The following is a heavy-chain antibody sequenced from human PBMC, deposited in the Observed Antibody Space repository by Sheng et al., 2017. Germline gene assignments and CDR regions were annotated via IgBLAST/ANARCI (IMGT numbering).Heavy chain of an antibody. CDR1: GFTFSSYA. J-gene: IGHJ4*02. CDR3: ARGESRSDSSGRFDY. V-gene: IGHV3-30*04. CDR2: ISYDGSNK. D-gene: IGHD3-22*01. Sequence: QVQLVESGGGVVQPGRSLRLSCAASGFTFSSYAMHWVRQAPGKGLEWVAVISYDGSNKYSADSVKGRFTISRDNSKNTLDLQMNSLRAEDTAVYYCARGESRSDSSGRFDYWGQGTLVTVSS.